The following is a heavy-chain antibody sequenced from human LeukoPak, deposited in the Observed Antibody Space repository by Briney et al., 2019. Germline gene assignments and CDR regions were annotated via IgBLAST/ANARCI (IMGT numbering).Heavy chain of an antibody. CDR2: ISTCNGDT. D-gene: IGHD3-16*01. Sequence: ASVKVSCKASGYTFTSYSISWVRQAPGQGLEWMGWISTCNGDTHYAQKVQGRVTMTTDTATTTAYLELRSLRSDVMAVYYCARDWGGAVDGTSDYWGQGTLVTVSS. J-gene: IGHJ4*02. CDR1: GYTFTSYS. V-gene: IGHV1-18*03. CDR3: ARDWGGAVDGTSDY.